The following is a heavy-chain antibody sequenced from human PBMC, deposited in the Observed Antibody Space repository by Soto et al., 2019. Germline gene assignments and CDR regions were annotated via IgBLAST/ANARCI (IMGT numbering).Heavy chain of an antibody. CDR2: VIPNFETT. D-gene: IGHD5-18*01. V-gene: IGHV1-69*01. CDR3: ARDQGLYVHTGMVIDYYGMDV. CDR1: GGTFNSFA. J-gene: IGHJ6*02. Sequence: QVQLVQSGAEVKKPGSSVKVSCNTSGGTFNSFAISWVRQAPGQGLEWMGGVIPNFETTYYAQKFQGRLTIAADESTATDYMELSSLRSEDTAVYYCARDQGLYVHTGMVIDYYGMDVWGQGTTVTVSS.